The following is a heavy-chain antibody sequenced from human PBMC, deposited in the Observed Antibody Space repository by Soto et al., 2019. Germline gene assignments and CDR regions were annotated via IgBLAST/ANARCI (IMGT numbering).Heavy chain of an antibody. CDR3: ARPRSSSRNYYGMDV. Sequence: GESLKISCKGSGYSFTSDWIGWVRQMPGKGLDWMGIIYPGDSDTRYSPSFQGQVTISADKSISTAYLQWSSLKASDTAMYYCARPRSSSRNYYGMDVWGQGTTVTVSS. CDR1: GYSFTSDW. V-gene: IGHV5-51*01. CDR2: IYPGDSDT. J-gene: IGHJ6*02. D-gene: IGHD6-13*01.